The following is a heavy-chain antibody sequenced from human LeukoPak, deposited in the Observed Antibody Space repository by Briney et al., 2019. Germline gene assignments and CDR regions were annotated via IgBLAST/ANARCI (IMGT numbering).Heavy chain of an antibody. J-gene: IGHJ4*02. D-gene: IGHD3-22*01. Sequence: GGSLRLSCAASGFTFSSYEMNWVRQAPGKGLEWVSYISSSGSTIYYADSVKGRFTISRDNAKNSLYLQMNSLRAEDTAVYYCARLVVHYYDSSGHFDYWGQGTLVTVSS. CDR1: GFTFSSYE. CDR2: ISSSGSTI. CDR3: ARLVVHYYDSSGHFDY. V-gene: IGHV3-48*03.